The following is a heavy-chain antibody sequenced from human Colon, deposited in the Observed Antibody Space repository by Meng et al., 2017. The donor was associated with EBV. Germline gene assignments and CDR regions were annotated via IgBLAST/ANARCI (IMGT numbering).Heavy chain of an antibody. CDR1: GGSINSGDYY. CDR2: IYYTGST. V-gene: IGHV4-30-4*01. CDR3: ARNYYFDY. J-gene: IGHJ4*02. Sequence: VRLPVSVPGLVKPSQTLSLTCTVSGGSINSGDYYWSWIRQPPGKGLEWIGYIYYTGSTYYNPSLKSRVTISMDTSKNQFSLRLSSVTAADTAVYYCARNYYFDYWGQGTLVTVSS.